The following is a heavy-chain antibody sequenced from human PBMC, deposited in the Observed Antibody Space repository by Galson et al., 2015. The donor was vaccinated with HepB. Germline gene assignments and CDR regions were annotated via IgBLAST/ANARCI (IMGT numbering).Heavy chain of an antibody. Sequence: LRLSCAASGFTFSSYGMHWVRQAPGKGLEWVAVIWYDGSNKYYADSVKGRFTISRDNSKNTLYLQMNSLRAEDTAVYYCARTYDFWSGYHIDYWGQGTLVTVSS. D-gene: IGHD3-3*01. CDR3: ARTYDFWSGYHIDY. CDR1: GFTFSSYG. CDR2: IWYDGSNK. V-gene: IGHV3-33*01. J-gene: IGHJ4*02.